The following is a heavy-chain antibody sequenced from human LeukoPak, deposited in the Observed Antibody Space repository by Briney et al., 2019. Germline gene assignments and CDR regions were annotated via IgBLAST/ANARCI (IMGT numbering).Heavy chain of an antibody. CDR1: GYSFSNYW. V-gene: IGHV5-51*01. Sequence: GESLKISCKGSGYSFSNYWIGWVRQMPGKGLEWMGIIYPGDSNTRYSPSFQGQVTISADKSISTAYLQWTSLKASDTAIYYCARQPLVRDCGGYCEFDYWGQGTRVSVSS. CDR3: ARQPLVRDCGGYCEFDY. CDR2: IYPGDSNT. J-gene: IGHJ4*02. D-gene: IGHD2-21*02.